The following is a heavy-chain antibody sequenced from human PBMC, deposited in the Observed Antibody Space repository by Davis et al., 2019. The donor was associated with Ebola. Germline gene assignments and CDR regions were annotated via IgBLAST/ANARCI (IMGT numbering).Heavy chain of an antibody. V-gene: IGHV4-31*03. Sequence: PSETLSLTCTVSGGSISSGGYYWSWIRQHPGKGLEWIGYIYYSGSTYYNPSLKSRVTISVDTSKNQFSLKLSSVTAADTAVYYCARAFGRSSGWYGWFDPWGQGTLVTVSS. J-gene: IGHJ5*02. CDR2: IYYSGST. CDR1: GGSISSGGYY. CDR3: ARAFGRSSGWYGWFDP. D-gene: IGHD6-19*01.